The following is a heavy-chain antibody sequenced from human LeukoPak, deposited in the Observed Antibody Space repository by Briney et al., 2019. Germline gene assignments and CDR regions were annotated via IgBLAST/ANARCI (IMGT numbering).Heavy chain of an antibody. CDR1: GGSISDYS. V-gene: IGHV4-4*08. CDR3: ARDGEDDYSNYVGAFDI. CDR2: IYTSGST. J-gene: IGHJ3*02. Sequence: SETLSLTCTVSGGSISDYSWSWIRQPPGKGLEWIGRIYTSGSTDYNPSLKGRVTISVDTSKNQFSLKLSSVTAADTAVYYCARDGEDDYSNYVGAFDIWGQGTMVTVSS. D-gene: IGHD4-11*01.